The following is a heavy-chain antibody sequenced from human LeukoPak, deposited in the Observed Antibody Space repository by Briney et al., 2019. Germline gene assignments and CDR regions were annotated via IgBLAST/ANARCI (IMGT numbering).Heavy chain of an antibody. CDR3: ARTQGWGTVRTGYYYGMDV. V-gene: IGHV4-59*08. J-gene: IGHJ6*02. CDR1: GGSISGSY. Sequence: PSETLPLTCTVSGGSISGSYWSWIRQPPGKGLEWIGYIYYSETYYNPSLKSRVTISLDTSKNQFSLNLRFVTAADTAVYFCARTQGWGTVRTGYYYGMDVWGRGTTVTVSS. CDR2: IYYSET. D-gene: IGHD4-11*01.